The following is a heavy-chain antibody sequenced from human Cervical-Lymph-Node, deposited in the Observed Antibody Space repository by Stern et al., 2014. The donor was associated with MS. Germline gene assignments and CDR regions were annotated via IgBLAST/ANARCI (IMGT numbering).Heavy chain of an antibody. V-gene: IGHV1-2*02. D-gene: IGHD1-26*01. CDR1: GYTFTAYF. CDR2: ISPKTGSA. CDR3: ARDRGSYSDY. J-gene: IGHJ4*02. Sequence: VQLVQSGAEVERPGASVKVSCKASGYTFTAYFLRWVRQAPGQGLAWMGWISPKTGSAPYAQKFQDRVTMTRDTSINTGYMEVSSLRSDDTAVYYCARDRGSYSDYWGQGTLVAVSS.